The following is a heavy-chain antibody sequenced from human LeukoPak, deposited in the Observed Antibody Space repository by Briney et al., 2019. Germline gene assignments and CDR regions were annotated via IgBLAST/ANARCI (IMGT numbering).Heavy chain of an antibody. J-gene: IGHJ4*02. V-gene: IGHV3-21*01. CDR1: GFTFSSYS. Sequence: GGSLRLSCAASGFTFSSYSMNWVRQAPGKGLEWVSSISSSSSYIYYADSVKGRFTIPRDNAKNSLYLQMNSLRAEDTAVYYCASGGGGSLRGSPRSDYWGQGTLVTVSS. CDR3: ASGGGGSLRGSPRSDY. D-gene: IGHD1-26*01. CDR2: ISSSSSYI.